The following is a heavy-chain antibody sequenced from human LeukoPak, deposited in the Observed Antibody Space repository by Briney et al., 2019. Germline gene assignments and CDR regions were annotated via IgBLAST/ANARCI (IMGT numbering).Heavy chain of an antibody. V-gene: IGHV5-51*01. CDR1: GYSCSSYW. D-gene: IGHD6-19*01. J-gene: IGHJ4*02. Sequence: GESLQIPCTGSGYSCSSYWIAWVRQMPGKGLEWMGIIYPGESDTRYSPSFQGQVNISADKSINTAYLQWSSLKATDTAMYYCARCEDGSGLYYCGGQGTLVTVS. CDR3: ARCEDGSGLYYC. CDR2: IYPGESDT.